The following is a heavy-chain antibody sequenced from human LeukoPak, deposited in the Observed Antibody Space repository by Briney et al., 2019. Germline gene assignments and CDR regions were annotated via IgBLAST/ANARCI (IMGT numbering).Heavy chain of an antibody. CDR2: ISGSGGST. Sequence: GGSLKLSCAASGFTFSSYAMSWGRQAPGEGLEWGSAISGSGGSTYYADSVKGRFTISRDNSKNTLYLQMNSLRAEDTAVYYCAKVGSSWYSYYYYGMDVWGQGTTVTVSS. V-gene: IGHV3-23*01. D-gene: IGHD6-13*01. CDR1: GFTFSSYA. CDR3: AKVGSSWYSYYYYGMDV. J-gene: IGHJ6*02.